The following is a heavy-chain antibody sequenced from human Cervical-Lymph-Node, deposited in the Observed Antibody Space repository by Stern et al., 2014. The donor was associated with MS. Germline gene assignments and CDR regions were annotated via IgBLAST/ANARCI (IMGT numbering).Heavy chain of an antibody. CDR1: GFTFSSYG. D-gene: IGHD3-22*01. Sequence: QVQLVQSGGGVVQPGRSLRLSCAASGFTFSSYGMHWVRQAPGKGLEWVAVISYDGSNKYYAGSVKGRFTISRDSSKNTLYLQMNSLRAEDTAVYYCAKDRKSSGYYVDYWGQGTLVTVSS. CDR2: ISYDGSNK. CDR3: AKDRKSSGYYVDY. V-gene: IGHV3-30*18. J-gene: IGHJ4*02.